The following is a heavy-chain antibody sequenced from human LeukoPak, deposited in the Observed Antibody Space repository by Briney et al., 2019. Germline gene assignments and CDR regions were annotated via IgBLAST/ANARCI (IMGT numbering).Heavy chain of an antibody. CDR3: ARGNYYGSGSCFVGGY. J-gene: IGHJ4*02. Sequence: SVKVSCKASGGTFSSYAISWVRQAPGQGLEWMGGIIPIFGTAKYAQKFQGRVTITTDESTSTAYMELSSLRSEDTAVYYCARGNYYGSGSCFVGGYWGQGTLVTVSS. D-gene: IGHD3-10*01. CDR1: GGTFSSYA. V-gene: IGHV1-69*05. CDR2: IIPIFGTA.